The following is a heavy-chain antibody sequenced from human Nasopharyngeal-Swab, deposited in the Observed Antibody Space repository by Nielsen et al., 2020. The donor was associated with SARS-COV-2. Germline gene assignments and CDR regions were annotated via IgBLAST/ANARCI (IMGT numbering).Heavy chain of an antibody. J-gene: IGHJ3*02. D-gene: IGHD3-10*01. CDR1: GFIFDDYA. CDR3: AKGLAGGSGAFDI. Sequence: GESLKISCAASGFIFDDYAMHWVRQAPGKGLEWVSLISWDGGSTYYVDSVKGRFTISRDNSRNSLYLQMNSLRAEDTALYYCAKGLAGGSGAFDIWGQGTMVTV. CDR2: ISWDGGST. V-gene: IGHV3-43D*04.